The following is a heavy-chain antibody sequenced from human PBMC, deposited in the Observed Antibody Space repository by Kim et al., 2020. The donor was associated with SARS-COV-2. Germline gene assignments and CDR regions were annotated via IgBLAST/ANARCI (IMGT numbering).Heavy chain of an antibody. J-gene: IGHJ4*02. CDR3: ANGAGAPFFFDY. Sequence: YYADSVKGRFTISRDNSKNTLFLQMNNLRAEDTAVYYCANGAGAPFFFDYRGQGTLVTVSS. V-gene: IGHV3-23*01. D-gene: IGHD6-19*01.